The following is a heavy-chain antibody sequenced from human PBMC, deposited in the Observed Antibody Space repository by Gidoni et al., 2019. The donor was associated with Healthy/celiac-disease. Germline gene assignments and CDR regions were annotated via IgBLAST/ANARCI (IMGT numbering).Heavy chain of an antibody. Sequence: QLQLQESGPGLVKPSETLSLTCTVSGGSISSSSSAWGWIPQPPGKGLEWIGSIYYSGSTYYNPSLKSRVTISVDTSKNQFSLKLSSVTAADTAVYYCARLAHDFWSGYPLAYYYYYYMDVWGKGTTVTVSS. CDR3: ARLAHDFWSGYPLAYYYYYYMDV. CDR1: GGSISSSSSA. V-gene: IGHV4-39*01. D-gene: IGHD3-3*01. CDR2: IYYSGST. J-gene: IGHJ6*03.